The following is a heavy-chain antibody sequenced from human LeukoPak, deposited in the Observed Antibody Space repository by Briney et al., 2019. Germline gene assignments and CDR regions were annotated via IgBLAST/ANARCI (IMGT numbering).Heavy chain of an antibody. D-gene: IGHD2-2*01. V-gene: IGHV3-11*06. Sequence: PGGSLRHSCAASGFTFSDYYMSWIRQAPGKGLEWVSYISSSSSYTNYADSVKGRFTISRDNAKNSLYLQMNSLRAEDTAVYYCAREAGYCSSTSCYEATLDYWGQGTLVTVSS. CDR2: ISSSSSYT. J-gene: IGHJ4*02. CDR3: AREAGYCSSTSCYEATLDY. CDR1: GFTFSDYY.